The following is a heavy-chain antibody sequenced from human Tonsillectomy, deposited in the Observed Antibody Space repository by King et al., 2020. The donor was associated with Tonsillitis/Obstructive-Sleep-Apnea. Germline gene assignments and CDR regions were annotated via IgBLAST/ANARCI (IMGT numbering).Heavy chain of an antibody. J-gene: IGHJ4*02. Sequence: QLVQSGGGVVQPGRSLRLSCAASGFTFSSYAMHWVRQAPGKGLEWVAVISYDGSNKYYADSVKGRFTISIDNSKKMLYLQMNSLRAEDTAVYYCARDTGYGRVDIVATELDYWGQGTLVTVSS. CDR3: ARDTGYGRVDIVATELDY. V-gene: IGHV3-30*04. CDR1: GFTFSSYA. CDR2: ISYDGSNK. D-gene: IGHD5-12*01.